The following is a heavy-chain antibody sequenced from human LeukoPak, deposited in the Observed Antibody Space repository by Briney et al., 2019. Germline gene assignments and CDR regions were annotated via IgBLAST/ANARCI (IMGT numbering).Heavy chain of an antibody. CDR1: GFTFDDYA. D-gene: IGHD3-10*01. Sequence: GGSLRLSCAASGFTFDDYAMHWVRQAPGKGLVWVSRINSDGSSTSYADSVKGRFTISRDNAKNTLYLQMNSLRAEDTAVYYCARYPDYYGSGSYSAFDIWGQGTMVTVSS. J-gene: IGHJ3*02. CDR2: INSDGSST. V-gene: IGHV3-74*01. CDR3: ARYPDYYGSGSYSAFDI.